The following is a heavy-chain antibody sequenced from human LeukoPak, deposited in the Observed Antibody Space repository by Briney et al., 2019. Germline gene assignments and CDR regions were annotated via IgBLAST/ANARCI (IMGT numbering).Heavy chain of an antibody. Sequence: PSETLSLTCTVSGGSISSYYWSWIRQPPGKGLEWIGYIYYSGSTNYNPSLKSRVTISVDTSKNQFSLKLSSVTAAGTAVYYCARGGRGWYFDYWGQGTLVTVSS. J-gene: IGHJ4*02. CDR3: ARGGRGWYFDY. CDR2: IYYSGST. D-gene: IGHD6-19*01. V-gene: IGHV4-59*01. CDR1: GGSISSYY.